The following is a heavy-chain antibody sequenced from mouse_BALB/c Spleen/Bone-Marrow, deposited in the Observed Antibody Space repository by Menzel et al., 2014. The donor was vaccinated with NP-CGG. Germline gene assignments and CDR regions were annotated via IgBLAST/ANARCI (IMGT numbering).Heavy chain of an antibody. CDR1: GLNIKDTY. J-gene: IGHJ4*01. CDR2: IDPANGNT. Sequence: EVKVVESGAELVKPGASVKLSCTASGLNIKDTYMHWVKQRPEQGLEWIGRIDPANGNTKYDPKFQGKATITADTSSNTAYLQLSSLTSEDTAVYYCARWLLPYGLDYWGQGTSVTVSS. V-gene: IGHV14-3*02. D-gene: IGHD2-3*01. CDR3: ARWLLPYGLDY.